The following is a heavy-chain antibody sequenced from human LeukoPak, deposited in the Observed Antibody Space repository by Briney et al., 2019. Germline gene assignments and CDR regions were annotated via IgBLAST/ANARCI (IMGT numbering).Heavy chain of an antibody. Sequence: PSETLSLTCAVYGGFFSGYYWSWIRQPPGKGLEWIGEINHSGSTNYNPSLTSRVTISVDTSKNQFSLKLSSVTAADTAVYYCAREVVVVVAATWWFDPWGQGTLVTVSS. CDR3: AREVVVVVAATWWFDP. J-gene: IGHJ5*02. V-gene: IGHV4-34*01. CDR2: INHSGST. CDR1: GGFFSGYY. D-gene: IGHD2-15*01.